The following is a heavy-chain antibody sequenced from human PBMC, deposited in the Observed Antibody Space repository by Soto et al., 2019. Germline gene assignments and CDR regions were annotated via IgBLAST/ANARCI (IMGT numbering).Heavy chain of an antibody. V-gene: IGHV3-11*01. Sequence: VRLSCAASGFTFSDYYMSWIRQAPGKGLEWVSYISSSGSTIYYADSVKGRFTISRDNAKNSLYLQMNSLRAEDTAVYYCAGHIVATITISPFDPWGQGTLVTVSS. CDR1: GFTFSDYY. D-gene: IGHD5-12*01. CDR2: ISSSGSTI. CDR3: AGHIVATITISPFDP. J-gene: IGHJ5*02.